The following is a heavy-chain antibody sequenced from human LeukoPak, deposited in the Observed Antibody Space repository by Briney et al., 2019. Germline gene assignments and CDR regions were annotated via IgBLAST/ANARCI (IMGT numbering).Heavy chain of an antibody. J-gene: IGHJ2*01. CDR3: ASSESAVAGYWYFDL. CDR2: IKKDGSEK. D-gene: IGHD6-19*01. V-gene: IGHV3-7*03. CDR1: GFSFSDYW. Sequence: GGSLRLSCAASGFSFSDYWMSWVRQAPGKGLEWVANIKKDGSEKYYADSVKGRFTISRDNANKSFHLQMNSLRAEDTAVYYCASSESAVAGYWYFDLWGRGTLVTVSS.